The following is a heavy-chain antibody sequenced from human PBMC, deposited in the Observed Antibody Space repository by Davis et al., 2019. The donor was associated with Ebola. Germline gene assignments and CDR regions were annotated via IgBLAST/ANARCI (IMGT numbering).Heavy chain of an antibody. V-gene: IGHV4-61*01. Sequence: PSETLSLTCSVSGGSVTSRSYFWTWIRQPPKKGPAWIGHVYYSGSTSYNPSLRSRVTVSVDTSKNQFSLNLKSATAADTAVYFCAAGYMTVVTGNWFGPWGQGMLVTVSS. D-gene: IGHD5-18*01. CDR3: AAGYMTVVTGNWFGP. J-gene: IGHJ5*02. CDR2: VYYSGST. CDR1: GGSVTSRSYF.